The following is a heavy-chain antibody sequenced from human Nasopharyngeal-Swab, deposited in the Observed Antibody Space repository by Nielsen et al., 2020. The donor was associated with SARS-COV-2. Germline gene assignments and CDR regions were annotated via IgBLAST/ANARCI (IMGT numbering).Heavy chain of an antibody. Sequence: GSLKISCAASGFTFSSYSMNWVRQAPGKGLEWVSSISSSSSYIYYADSVKGRFTISRDNAKNSLYLQMNNLRAEDTAVYYCAREEGSSWHYFDYWGQGTLVTVSS. CDR3: AREEGSSWHYFDY. J-gene: IGHJ4*02. CDR1: GFTFSSYS. D-gene: IGHD6-13*01. CDR2: ISSSSSYI. V-gene: IGHV3-21*01.